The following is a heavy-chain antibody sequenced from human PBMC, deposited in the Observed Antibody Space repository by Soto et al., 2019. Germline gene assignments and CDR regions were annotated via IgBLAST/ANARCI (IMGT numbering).Heavy chain of an antibody. CDR2: INPNSGGT. V-gene: IGHV1-2*02. CDR1: GYTFTGYY. J-gene: IGHJ6*02. D-gene: IGHD1-26*01. Sequence: ASVKVSCKASGYTFTGYYMHWVRQAPGQGLEWMGWINPNSGGTNYAQKLQGRVTMTTDTSTSTAYMELRSLRSDDTAVYYCARDYEVVGAFYGMDVWGQGTTVAVCS. CDR3: ARDYEVVGAFYGMDV.